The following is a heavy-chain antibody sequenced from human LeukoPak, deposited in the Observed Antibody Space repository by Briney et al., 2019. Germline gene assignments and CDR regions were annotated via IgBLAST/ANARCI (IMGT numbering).Heavy chain of an antibody. CDR1: GFTFSSYT. CDR3: ARTANFAAGYYIDY. CDR2: ISGSSRHK. D-gene: IGHD6-13*01. V-gene: IGHV3-21*01. J-gene: IGHJ4*02. Sequence: PGGSLRLSCAASGFTFSSYTMNGVRQAPGKGLEWVSSISGSSRHKYYADSVKGRVTISRDNAKNSLYLQMNSLRAEDTAVYYCARTANFAAGYYIDYWGQGTLVTVSS.